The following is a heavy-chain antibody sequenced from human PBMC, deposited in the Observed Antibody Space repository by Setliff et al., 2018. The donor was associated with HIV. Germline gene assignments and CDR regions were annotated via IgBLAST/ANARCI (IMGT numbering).Heavy chain of an antibody. CDR2: IYYSGST. J-gene: IGHJ3*02. Sequence: LSLTCAVSGYSISSSHWWGWIRQPPGKGLEWIGYIYYSGSTNYNPSLKSRATMSVDTSNNRFSLKLSSVSALDTAVYYCAKTVVGDSYALPNDGFDIWGQGTMVTVSS. CDR3: AKTVVGDSYALPNDGFDI. V-gene: IGHV4-28*06. CDR1: GYSISSSHW. D-gene: IGHD3-16*01.